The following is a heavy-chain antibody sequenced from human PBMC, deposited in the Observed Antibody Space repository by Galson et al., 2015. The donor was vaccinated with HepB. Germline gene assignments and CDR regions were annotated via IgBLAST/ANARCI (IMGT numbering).Heavy chain of an antibody. CDR1: GFNFKMYA. CDR2: IIIGGGRT. J-gene: IGHJ4*02. CDR3: VRDGYGYAQFDS. Sequence: LRLSCAASGFNFKMYAMSWVRQAPGKGLEWVSGIIIGGGRTDYADSVKGRFTISRDNSKNTLCLQMNSLRAEDTAVYYCVRDGYGYAQFDSWGQGTPVTVSS. V-gene: IGHV3-23*01. D-gene: IGHD5-18*01.